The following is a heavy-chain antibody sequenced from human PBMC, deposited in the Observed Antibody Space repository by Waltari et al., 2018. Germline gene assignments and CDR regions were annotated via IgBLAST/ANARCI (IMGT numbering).Heavy chain of an antibody. CDR2: MQYRGST. J-gene: IGHJ1*01. Sequence: QLQLQESGPGLVKPSETLSLTCTVSGGSISTNYNWGWIRHPPGTGLEWMGNMQYRGSTFYNPSQESRVTISLDTWKNQFSLRLSSVGAADTAVYFCGRIAFGDEGGYFQYWGQGTLVTVSS. V-gene: IGHV4-39*01. CDR3: GRIAFGDEGGYFQY. D-gene: IGHD4-17*01. CDR1: GGSISTNYN.